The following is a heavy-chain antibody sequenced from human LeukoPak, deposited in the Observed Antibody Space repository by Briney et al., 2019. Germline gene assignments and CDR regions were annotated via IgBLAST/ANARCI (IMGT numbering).Heavy chain of an antibody. J-gene: IGHJ4*02. Sequence: ASVKVSCKASGYTFTGYYMHWVRQAPGQGLEWMGWINPNSGGTNYAQKFQGRVTMTRDTSISTAYMELSRLRSDDTAVYYCARIPCGDYTDYFDYWGQGTLVTVSS. CDR1: GYTFTGYY. CDR3: ARIPCGDYTDYFDY. V-gene: IGHV1-2*02. CDR2: INPNSGGT. D-gene: IGHD4-17*01.